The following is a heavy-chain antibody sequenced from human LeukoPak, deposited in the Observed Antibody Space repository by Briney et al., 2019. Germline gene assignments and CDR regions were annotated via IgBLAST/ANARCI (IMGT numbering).Heavy chain of an antibody. CDR2: ISHDGSNK. V-gene: IGHV3-30*18. J-gene: IGHJ4*02. CDR1: GFTFSSYG. Sequence: GGSLRLSCAASGFTFSSYGMHWVRQAPGKGLEWVAVISHDGSNKYYADSVKGRFTISRDNSKNTLYLQMNSLRAEDTAVYYCAKNWVWDILTGSPDYWGQGTLVTVSS. CDR3: AKNWVWDILTGSPDY. D-gene: IGHD3-9*01.